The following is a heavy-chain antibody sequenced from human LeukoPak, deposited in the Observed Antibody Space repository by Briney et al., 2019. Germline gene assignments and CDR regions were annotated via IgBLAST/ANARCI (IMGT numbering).Heavy chain of an antibody. CDR2: INHSGST. D-gene: IGHD3-22*01. V-gene: IGHV4-34*01. CDR1: GGSFSGYY. Sequence: PSETLSLTCAVYGGSFSGYYWSWIRQPPGKGLEWIGEINHSGSTNYNPSLKSRVTISVDTSKNQFSLKLSSVTAADTAVYYCAREEHYYDRSGYYPRAYYFDYWGQGTLVTVSS. J-gene: IGHJ4*02. CDR3: AREEHYYDRSGYYPRAYYFDY.